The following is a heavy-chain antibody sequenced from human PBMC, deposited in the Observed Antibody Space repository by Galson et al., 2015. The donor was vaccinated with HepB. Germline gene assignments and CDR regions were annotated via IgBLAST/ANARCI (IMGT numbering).Heavy chain of an antibody. V-gene: IGHV4-39*07. D-gene: IGHD3-9*01. CDR1: GGSISSSSYY. J-gene: IGHJ4*02. Sequence: SETLSLTCTVSGGSISSSSYYWGWIRQPPGKGLEWIGSIYYSGSTYYNPSLKSRVTISVDTSKNQFSLKLSSVTAADTAVYYCARVGYYDILTGYYPHFDYWGQGTLVTVSS. CDR2: IYYSGST. CDR3: ARVGYYDILTGYYPHFDY.